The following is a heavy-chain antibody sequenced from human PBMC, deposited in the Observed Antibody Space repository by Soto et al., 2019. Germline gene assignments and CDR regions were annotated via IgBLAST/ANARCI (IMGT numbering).Heavy chain of an antibody. CDR3: ARRIPPPGSSYLYYYGMDV. V-gene: IGHV4-61*08. D-gene: IGHD3-22*01. CDR1: GGSISSGGYS. J-gene: IGHJ6*02. Sequence: SETLSLTCAVSGGSISSGGYSWSWIRQPPGKGLEWIGHSYYSGSTNYNPSLKSRVTISINTSKKEVSLRLSSVTAADTAIYYCARRIPPPGSSYLYYYGMDVWGQGTTVTVSS. CDR2: SYYSGST.